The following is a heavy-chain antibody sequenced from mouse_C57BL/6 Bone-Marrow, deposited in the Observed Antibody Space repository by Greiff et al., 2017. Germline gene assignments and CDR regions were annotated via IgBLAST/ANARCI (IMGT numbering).Heavy chain of an antibody. CDR1: GYTFTSYW. CDR2: IYPGSGST. J-gene: IGHJ4*01. Sequence: QVQLQQPGAELVKPGASVKMSCKASGYTFTSYWITWVKQSPGQGLEWIGDIYPGSGSTNYNEKFKSKATLTVDTSSSTAYMQLSSLTSEVSAVYYGARDWYDCDDYYAMDYWGQGTSVTVSS. CDR3: ARDWYDCDDYYAMDY. V-gene: IGHV1-55*01. D-gene: IGHD2-4*01.